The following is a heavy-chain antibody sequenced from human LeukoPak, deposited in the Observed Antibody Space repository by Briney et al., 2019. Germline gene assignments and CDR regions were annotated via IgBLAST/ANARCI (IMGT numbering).Heavy chain of an antibody. CDR3: AKARGYSFGDEYFDY. CDR2: ISVSGGST. J-gene: IGHJ4*02. D-gene: IGHD5-18*01. CDR1: GFTFGRYA. V-gene: IGHV3-23*01. Sequence: PGGSLRLSCTASGFTFGRYAMSWVRQAPGKGLEWVSSISVSGGSTSYADSVKGRFTISRDNSKNTLDLQMNSLRAEDTAVYYCAKARGYSFGDEYFDYWGQGTLVTVSS.